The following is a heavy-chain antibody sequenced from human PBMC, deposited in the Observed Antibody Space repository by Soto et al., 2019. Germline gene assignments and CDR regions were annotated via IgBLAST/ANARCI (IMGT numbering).Heavy chain of an antibody. Sequence: TVWPLRVSWTASKFTFSDYGMHWVLKTPGKVLEWLAFIWYDGTNKYYGEAVKGRSTISRDNSKNTLYLQMNSLRAEDTAIYYCAKKMSTRPTGAFDIWGQGTMVTVSS. CDR2: IWYDGTNK. CDR3: AKKMSTRPTGAFDI. J-gene: IGHJ3*02. V-gene: IGHV3-33*06. CDR1: KFTFSDYG. D-gene: IGHD1-1*01.